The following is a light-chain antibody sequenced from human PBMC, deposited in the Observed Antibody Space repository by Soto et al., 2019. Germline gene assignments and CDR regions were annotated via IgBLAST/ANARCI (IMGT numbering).Light chain of an antibody. CDR2: DVS. V-gene: IGLV2-11*01. CDR3: CSYAGSYTSRV. J-gene: IGLJ2*01. CDR1: SSDVGGYNY. Sequence: SALTQPRSVSGSPGQSVTISCTGTSSDVGGYNYVSWYQQHPGKAPKVMIYDVSKRPSGVPDRFSGSKSGNTASLTISGLQAEDEADYYCCSYAGSYTSRVFGGGTKLTVL.